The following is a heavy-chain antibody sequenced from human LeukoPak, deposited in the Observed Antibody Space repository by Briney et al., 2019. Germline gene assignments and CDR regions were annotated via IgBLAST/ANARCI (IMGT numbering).Heavy chain of an antibody. Sequence: PGGSLRLSCAASGFTFSSYGMHWVRQAPGKGLEWVAVISYDGSNKYYADSVKGRFTISRDNSKNTLYLQMNSLRAEDTAVYYCAKTGSSGWSRRGAGLFDYWGQGTLVTVSS. D-gene: IGHD6-19*01. CDR3: AKTGSSGWSRRGAGLFDY. J-gene: IGHJ4*02. V-gene: IGHV3-30*18. CDR2: ISYDGSNK. CDR1: GFTFSSYG.